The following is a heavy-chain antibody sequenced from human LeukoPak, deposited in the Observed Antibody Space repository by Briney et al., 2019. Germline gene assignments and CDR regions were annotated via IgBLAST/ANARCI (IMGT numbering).Heavy chain of an antibody. CDR2: MNNDGSTI. J-gene: IGHJ4*02. V-gene: IGHV3-74*01. CDR3: ATAGNYGLDN. Sequence: AGGSLRLSCVASGFTFRNYWMHWLRQAPGKGLVWGSHMNNDGSTINYADSVKGRFTISRDNAKNTLYLQMSSLTVDDTAVYYCATAGNYGLDNWGRGVLVTVSS. D-gene: IGHD1-7*01. CDR1: GFTFRNYW.